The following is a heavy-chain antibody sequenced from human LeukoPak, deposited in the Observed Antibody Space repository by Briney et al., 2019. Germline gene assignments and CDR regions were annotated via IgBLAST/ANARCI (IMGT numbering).Heavy chain of an antibody. CDR3: ARPSDTAMAPSPFDY. V-gene: IGHV3-66*04. D-gene: IGHD5-18*01. Sequence: GGSLRLSCAASGFTVSSNYMTWVRQAPGKGLEWVSVIFNGGSTYYADSVKGRFTISTDSSKNMLYLQMNNLRAEDTAVYYCARPSDTAMAPSPFDYWGQGTLVTVSS. CDR2: IFNGGST. J-gene: IGHJ4*02. CDR1: GFTVSSNY.